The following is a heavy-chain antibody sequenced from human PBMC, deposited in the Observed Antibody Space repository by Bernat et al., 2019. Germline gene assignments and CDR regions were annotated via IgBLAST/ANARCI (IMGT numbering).Heavy chain of an antibody. CDR2: ISYDGSNK. CDR3: AKGDSSGWYYFEY. J-gene: IGHJ4*02. V-gene: IGHV3-30*18. CDR1: GFTFSSYG. D-gene: IGHD6-19*01. Sequence: QVQLVESGGGVVQPGRSLRLSCAASGFTFSSYGMHWVRQAPGKGLEWVAVISYDGSNKYYADSVKGRFTIARDNSKNTLYLQMNSLRAEDTAVYYCAKGDSSGWYYFEYWGQGTLVTVSS.